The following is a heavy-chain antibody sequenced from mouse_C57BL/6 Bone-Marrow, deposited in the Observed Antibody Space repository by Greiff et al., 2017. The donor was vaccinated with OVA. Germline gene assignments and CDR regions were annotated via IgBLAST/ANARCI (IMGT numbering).Heavy chain of an antibody. D-gene: IGHD2-5*01. J-gene: IGHJ4*01. CDR1: GFSLTSYG. Sequence: VKLMESGPGLVQPSQSLSITCTVSGFSLTSYGVHWVRQSPGKGLEWLGVIWSGGSTDYNAAFISRLSISKDNSKSQVFFKMNSLQADDTAIYYCASYSNYPRFYAMDYWGQGTSVTVSS. CDR3: ASYSNYPRFYAMDY. V-gene: IGHV2-2*01. CDR2: IWSGGST.